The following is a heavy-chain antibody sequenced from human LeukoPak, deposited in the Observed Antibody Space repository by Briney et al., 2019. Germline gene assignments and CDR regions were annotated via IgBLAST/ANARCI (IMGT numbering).Heavy chain of an antibody. D-gene: IGHD5-18*01. Sequence: GGSLRLSCAASGFTFSSYAMSWVRQAPGKGLEWVSAISGSGGSTYYADSVKGRFTISRDNAKNSLYLQMNSLRAEDTAVYYCARVRSTKRSYGYWGGYFDYWGQGTLVTVSS. CDR2: ISGSGGST. V-gene: IGHV3-23*01. CDR3: ARVRSTKRSYGYWGGYFDY. CDR1: GFTFSSYA. J-gene: IGHJ4*02.